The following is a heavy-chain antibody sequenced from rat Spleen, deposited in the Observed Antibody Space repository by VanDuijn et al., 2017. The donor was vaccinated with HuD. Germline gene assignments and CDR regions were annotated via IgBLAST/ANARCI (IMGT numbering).Heavy chain of an antibody. V-gene: IGHV2-15*01. J-gene: IGHJ1*01. CDR2: MWNGGGT. D-gene: IGHD1-7*01. CDR3: ARQTLWVSDWYFDF. Sequence: QVQLKESGPGLVQPSQTLSLTGTVSGSSLTSYHVTWVRQPPGKGLEWMGAMWNGGGTDYNSAFKSRLSISRDTSKSQIFLKMNSLQTDDTAKYFCARQTLWVSDWYFDFWGPGTMVTVSS. CDR1: GSSLTSYH.